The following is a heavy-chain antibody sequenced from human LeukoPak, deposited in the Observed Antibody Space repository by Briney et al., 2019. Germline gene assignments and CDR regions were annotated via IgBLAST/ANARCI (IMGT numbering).Heavy chain of an antibody. V-gene: IGHV4-59*08. Sequence: KPSETLSLTCTVSGGSISHYFWSWIRQPPGKALEWIGYIYYSGSTNYNPSLKSRVTISVDPSKNQFSLKLNSVTAADTAVYYCARSSSSWHPDYYYYYGMDVWGQGTTVTVSS. CDR2: IYYSGST. D-gene: IGHD6-13*01. J-gene: IGHJ6*02. CDR3: ARSSSSWHPDYYYYYGMDV. CDR1: GGSISHYF.